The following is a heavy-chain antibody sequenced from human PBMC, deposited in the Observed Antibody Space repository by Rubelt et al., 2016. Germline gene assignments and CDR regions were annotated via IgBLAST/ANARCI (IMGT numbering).Heavy chain of an antibody. D-gene: IGHD3-9*01. J-gene: IGHJ4*02. CDR1: GGSISSSSYY. CDR3: ARDDWLLRNFDY. Sequence: QLQLQESGPGLVKPSETLSLTCTVSGGSISSSSYYWGWIRQPPGKGLEWIGSIYYSGSTYYNPSLKGRVTISVDTSKNQCSLKLSSVTAADTAVYYCARDDWLLRNFDYWGQGTLVTVSS. V-gene: IGHV4-39*07. CDR2: IYYSGST.